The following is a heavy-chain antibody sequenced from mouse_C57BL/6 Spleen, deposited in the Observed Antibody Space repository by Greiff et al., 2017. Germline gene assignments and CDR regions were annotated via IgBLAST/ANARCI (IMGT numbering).Heavy chain of an antibody. V-gene: IGHV1-72*01. CDR2: IDPNSGGT. J-gene: IGHJ2*01. D-gene: IGHD2-1*01. CDR3: AISRVRDYFDY. Sequence: VQLQQPGAELVMPGASVKLSCKASGYTFTSYWMHWVKQRPGRGLEWIGRIDPNSGGTKYNEQFKSKATLTVDKPSSTAYMQLSSLTSEYSAVYYCAISRVRDYFDYWGQGTTLTVST. CDR1: GYTFTSYW.